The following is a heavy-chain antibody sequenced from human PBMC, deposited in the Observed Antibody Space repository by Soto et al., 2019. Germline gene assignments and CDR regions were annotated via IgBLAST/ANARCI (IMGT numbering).Heavy chain of an antibody. Sequence: QVTLKESGPVLVKPTETLTLRCTVSGLSITDSEMGVSWIRQPPGQPLEWLAHIDSSGEKSDRTFLKSRLAISKDTAQSQIVLTMTNIDPADTATYYCARRHLAVAVSPWFDPWGQGIQVTVSS. CDR1: GLSITDSEMG. CDR3: ARRHLAVAVSPWFDP. CDR2: IDSSGEK. V-gene: IGHV2-26*01. J-gene: IGHJ5*02. D-gene: IGHD6-19*01.